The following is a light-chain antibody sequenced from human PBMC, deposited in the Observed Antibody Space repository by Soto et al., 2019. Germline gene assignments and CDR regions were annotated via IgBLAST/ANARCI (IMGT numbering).Light chain of an antibody. Sequence: EVVMTQSPATLSVSAGERATLSCRASQSVGSRLAWYQQKPGQAPRLLLFDASTRATGIPARFSGGGFGTEFTLTITSLQSEDFAVYYCQQYDRWPPWTFGQGTKVEIK. CDR2: DAS. CDR3: QQYDRWPPWT. J-gene: IGKJ1*01. V-gene: IGKV3-15*01. CDR1: QSVGSR.